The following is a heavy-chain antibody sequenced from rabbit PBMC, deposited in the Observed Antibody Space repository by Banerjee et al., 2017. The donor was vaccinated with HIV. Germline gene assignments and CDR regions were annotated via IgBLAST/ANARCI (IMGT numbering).Heavy chain of an antibody. D-gene: IGHD4-1*01. CDR2: IDTADGNI. J-gene: IGHJ3*01. CDR1: GFDFSSYG. CDR3: VREYSGWGADL. V-gene: IGHV1S47*01. Sequence: QEQLVESGGGLVQPGGSLKLTCTVSGFDFSSYGVSWVRQAPGKGLEWIGYIDTADGNIYYASWVNGRFTISSHNAQNTLYLQLNSLTAADTATYFCVREYSGWGADLWGQGTLVTVS.